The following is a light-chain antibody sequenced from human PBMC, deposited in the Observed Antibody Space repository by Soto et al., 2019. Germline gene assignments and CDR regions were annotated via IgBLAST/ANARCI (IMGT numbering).Light chain of an antibody. CDR2: AVT. CDR1: SSDVGGYNY. J-gene: IGLJ2*01. V-gene: IGLV2-14*01. Sequence: QSALTQPASVSGSPGQSITISCTGTSSDVGGYNYVSWYQQHPGKAPKLMIYAVTDRPSGVSSRFSGSKSGNTASLTVSGLQAEDEADYYCSSYAGSNNVVFGGGTKLTVL. CDR3: SSYAGSNNVV.